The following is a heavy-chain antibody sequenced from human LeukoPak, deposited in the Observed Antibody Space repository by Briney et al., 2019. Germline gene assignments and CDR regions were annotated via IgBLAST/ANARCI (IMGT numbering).Heavy chain of an antibody. V-gene: IGHV4-34*01. Sequence: PSETLSLTCAVYGGSFSGYYWSWIRQPPGKGLEWIGEINHTGSTNYNPSLKSRVTISVDTSKNQFSLKLNSVTAADTAVYYCARGTYCSSTSCYRRYWFDPWGQGTLVTVSS. D-gene: IGHD2-2*01. CDR3: ARGTYCSSTSCYRRYWFDP. CDR1: GGSFSGYY. J-gene: IGHJ5*02. CDR2: INHTGST.